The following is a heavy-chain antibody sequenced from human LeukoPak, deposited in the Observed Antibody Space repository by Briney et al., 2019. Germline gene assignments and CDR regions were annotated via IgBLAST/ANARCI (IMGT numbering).Heavy chain of an antibody. V-gene: IGHV3-74*01. D-gene: IGHD3-16*01. Sequence: GGSLRLSCAASGFTFSSYWMHWVRQAPGKGLVWVSRIKSDGSSTNYSDSVKGRFTISKDNSNNMVFLQMDRLRAEDTAVYYCARLWGGNGYSGGSLNLWGQGTLVTVSS. J-gene: IGHJ5*02. CDR3: ARLWGGNGYSGGSLNL. CDR2: IKSDGSST. CDR1: GFTFSSYW.